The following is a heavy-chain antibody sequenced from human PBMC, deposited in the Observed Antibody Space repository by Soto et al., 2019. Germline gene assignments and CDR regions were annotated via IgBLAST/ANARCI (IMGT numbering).Heavy chain of an antibody. CDR3: ARGMYGYGYAFDI. CDR2: ISAYNGNT. Sequence: ASVKVSCKASGYTFTSYGISWVRQAPGQGLEWMGWISAYNGNTNYAQKLQGRVTMTTDTSTSTASMELRSLRADDSAVYYCARGMYGYGYAFDIWGQGTMVTVSS. V-gene: IGHV1-18*01. CDR1: GYTFTSYG. J-gene: IGHJ3*02. D-gene: IGHD5-18*01.